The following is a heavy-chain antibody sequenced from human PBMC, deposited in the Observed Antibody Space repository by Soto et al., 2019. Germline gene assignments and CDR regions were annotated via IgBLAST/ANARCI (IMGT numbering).Heavy chain of an antibody. CDR3: ARTSSMTTVTTTSYDAFDI. D-gene: IGHD4-17*01. Sequence: EVRLVESGGGLVKPGGSLRLSCAASGFTFSSYSMNWVRQAPGKGLEWVSSISSSSSYIYYADSVKGRFTISRDNAKNSLYLQMNSLRAEDTAVYYCARTSSMTTVTTTSYDAFDIWGQGTMVTVSS. CDR2: ISSSSSYI. CDR1: GFTFSSYS. J-gene: IGHJ3*02. V-gene: IGHV3-21*01.